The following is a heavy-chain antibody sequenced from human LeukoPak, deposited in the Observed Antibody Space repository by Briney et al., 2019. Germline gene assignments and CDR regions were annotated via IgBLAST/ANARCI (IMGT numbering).Heavy chain of an antibody. J-gene: IGHJ3*02. CDR3: ARGVVPAAFDI. CDR2: VKSGSSHI. CDR1: GFIFSAYS. D-gene: IGHD2-2*01. Sequence: GGSLRLSCAASGFIFSAYSMNWVRQAPGKGLEWVSSVKSGSSHISYANSVRGRFTISRDNGQNSLYLQINSLRVEDTAVYYCARGVVPAAFDIWGQGTMVTVSS. V-gene: IGHV3-21*01.